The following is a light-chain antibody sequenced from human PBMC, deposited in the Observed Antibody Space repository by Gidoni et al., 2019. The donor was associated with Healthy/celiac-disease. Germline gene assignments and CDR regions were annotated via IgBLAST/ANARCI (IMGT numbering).Light chain of an antibody. J-gene: IGLJ3*02. CDR2: YDS. Sequence: SYVPTTPPSVSVAPGKTARITCGGNNIGSKSVHWYQQKPGQAPVLVIYYDSDRPSGIPERFSGSNSGNTATLTISRVEAGDEADYYCQVWDSSSDRWVFGGGTKLTVL. V-gene: IGLV3-21*04. CDR1: NIGSKS. CDR3: QVWDSSSDRWV.